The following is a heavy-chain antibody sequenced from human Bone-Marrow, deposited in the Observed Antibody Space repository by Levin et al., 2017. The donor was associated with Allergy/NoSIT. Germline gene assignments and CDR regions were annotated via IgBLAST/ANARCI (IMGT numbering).Heavy chain of an antibody. V-gene: IGHV4-61*01. CDR3: ARDSTAAEFDY. J-gene: IGHJ4*02. Sequence: SETLSLTCTVSGGSVSSGYFYWSWIRQPPGKGLEWIGYISYSGSTDYNPSLKTRVTISADTSKNQFSLNVTSVTAADTAIYYCARDSTAAEFDYWGQGTLVTVSS. D-gene: IGHD4-17*01. CDR2: ISYSGST. CDR1: GGSVSSGYFY.